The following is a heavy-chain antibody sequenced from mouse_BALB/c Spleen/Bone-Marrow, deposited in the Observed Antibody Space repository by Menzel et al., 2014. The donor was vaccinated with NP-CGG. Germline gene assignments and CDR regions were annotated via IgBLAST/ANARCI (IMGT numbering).Heavy chain of an antibody. V-gene: IGHV7-3*02. Sequence: EVKLMESGGGLVQPGGSLRLSCAPPGFTFTDYYMSWVRQPPGKALEWLGFIRNEANGYTTEYSASVEGRFTISRDNSQSILYLQMNTLRAEDSATYYCAREIINDYHWYFDVWGAGTTVTVSS. D-gene: IGHD2-4*01. J-gene: IGHJ1*01. CDR3: AREIINDYHWYFDV. CDR2: IRNEANGYTT. CDR1: GFTFTDYY.